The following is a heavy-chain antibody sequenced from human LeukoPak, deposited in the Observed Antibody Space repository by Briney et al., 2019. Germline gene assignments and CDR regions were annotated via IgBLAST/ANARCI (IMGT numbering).Heavy chain of an antibody. CDR1: GYTFTGYY. V-gene: IGHV1-2*02. D-gene: IGHD3-9*01. J-gene: IGHJ5*02. CDR3: ARDPGTYYDNPPPP. CDR2: INPNSGGT. Sequence: ASVKVSCKASGYTFTGYYMHRVRQAPGQGLEWMGWINPNSGGTNYAQKFQGRVTMTRDTSISTAYMELSRLRSDDTAVYYCARDPGTYYDNPPPPWGQGTLVTVSS.